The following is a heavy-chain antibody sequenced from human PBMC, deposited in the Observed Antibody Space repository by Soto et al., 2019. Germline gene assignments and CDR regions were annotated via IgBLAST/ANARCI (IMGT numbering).Heavy chain of an antibody. D-gene: IGHD6-13*01. CDR1: GGTFSSYA. CDR3: ASLIAAAGPPHSPRYYYGMDV. J-gene: IGHJ6*02. Sequence: QVQLVQSGAEVKKPGSSVKVSCKASGGTFSSYAISWVRQAPGQGLEWMGGIIPIFGTADYAQKFQGRVTITADECTSTAYMELSSLRSEDTAVYYCASLIAAAGPPHSPRYYYGMDVWGQGTTVTVSS. CDR2: IIPIFGTA. V-gene: IGHV1-69*12.